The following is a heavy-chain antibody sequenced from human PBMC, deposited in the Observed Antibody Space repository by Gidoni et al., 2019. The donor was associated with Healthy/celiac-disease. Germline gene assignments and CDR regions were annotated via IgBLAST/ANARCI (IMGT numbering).Heavy chain of an antibody. CDR2: IWYDGSNK. V-gene: IGHV3-33*01. J-gene: IGHJ6*02. Sequence: QVQLVESGGGVVQPGRSLRLSCAASGFTFSSYGMHWVRQAPGKGLEWVAVIWYDGSNKYYADSVKGRFTISRDNSKNTLYLQMNSLRAEDTAVYYCARDVIFGSNKLYYYGMDVWGQGTTVTVSS. CDR1: GFTFSSYG. CDR3: ARDVIFGSNKLYYYGMDV. D-gene: IGHD3-3*01.